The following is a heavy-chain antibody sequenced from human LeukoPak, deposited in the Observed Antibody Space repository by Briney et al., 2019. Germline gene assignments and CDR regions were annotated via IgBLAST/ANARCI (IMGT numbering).Heavy chain of an antibody. CDR2: IYYSGST. CDR3: ARQLRTSGTTSGNYLKY. CDR1: GCSISSYY. V-gene: IGHV4-59*08. Sequence: SETLTLSCTVSGCSISSYYWNWIRQPPGKGLEWIWHIYYSGSTNYNPSLKSRVTISTDTAKNPFSLKLSSVTADDTAVYYCARQLRTSGTTSGNYLKYWGQGTLVTVSS. J-gene: IGHJ4*02. D-gene: IGHD4-17*01.